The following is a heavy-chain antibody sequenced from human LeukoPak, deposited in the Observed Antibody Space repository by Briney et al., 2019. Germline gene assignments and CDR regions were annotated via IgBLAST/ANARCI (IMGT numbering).Heavy chain of an antibody. Sequence: HPGGSLRLSCAASGFTSSSSWMSWVRQAPGKGLEWVANINQDGTKKYYVGSVKGRFTISRDNAKNSLYLQMNSLRAEDTAVYYCAREATNTRAAFDIWGQGTMVTVSS. CDR2: INQDGTKK. V-gene: IGHV3-7*01. J-gene: IGHJ3*02. CDR1: GFTSSSSW. CDR3: AREATNTRAAFDI. D-gene: IGHD5-12*01.